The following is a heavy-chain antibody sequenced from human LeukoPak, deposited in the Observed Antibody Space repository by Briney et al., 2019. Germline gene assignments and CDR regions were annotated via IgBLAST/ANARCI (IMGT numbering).Heavy chain of an antibody. CDR3: ARARLAVSGNYFEN. CDR1: GFTLSTYW. Sequence: GGSLRLSCAAAGFTLSTYWMSWVRQAPGKGLEWVANIKEEGSEKYYVDSVKGRFTISRDNAKNSLYLQMNSLRVEDTAVYHCARARLAVSGNYFENWGQGTLVTVSS. V-gene: IGHV3-7*04. CDR2: IKEEGSEK. D-gene: IGHD6-19*01. J-gene: IGHJ4*02.